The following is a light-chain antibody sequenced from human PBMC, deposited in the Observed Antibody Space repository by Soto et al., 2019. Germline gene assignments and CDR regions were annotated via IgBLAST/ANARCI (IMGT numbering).Light chain of an antibody. V-gene: IGLV2-14*03. CDR2: DVR. J-gene: IGLJ2*01. CDR1: SSDVGGNSY. Sequence: QSALTQPASVSGSPGESITISCTGTSSDVGGNSYVSWYQQHPGKAPKLIIYDVRNRPTGVSNRFSGSKSGNTASLTISGLQAEDEADYYCSSYTYRTTRGVVFGGGTKLTVL. CDR3: SSYTYRTTRGVV.